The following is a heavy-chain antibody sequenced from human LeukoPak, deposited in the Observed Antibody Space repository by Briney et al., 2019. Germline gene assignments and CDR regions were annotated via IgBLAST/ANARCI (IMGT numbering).Heavy chain of an antibody. CDR1: GGSISAAGYY. CDR2: IYHSGDT. V-gene: IGHV4-31*03. J-gene: IGHJ4*02. CDR3: ARGFYRGASERSFDY. Sequence: SESLSLTCTVSGGSISAAGYYWSWIRQLPGKGLEWIGYIYHSGDTYYNPSLKSRVSISGDTSKNQFSLNLTSVTAADTAVYYCARGFYRGASERSFDYWGQGTLVTVSS. D-gene: IGHD4-11*01.